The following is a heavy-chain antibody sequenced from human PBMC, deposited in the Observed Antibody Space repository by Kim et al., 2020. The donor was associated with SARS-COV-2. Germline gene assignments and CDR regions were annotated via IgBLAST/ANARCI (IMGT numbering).Heavy chain of an antibody. CDR2: ISSSGSTI. CDR1: GFTFSSYE. V-gene: IGHV3-48*03. J-gene: IGHJ4*02. D-gene: IGHD2-21*02. Sequence: GGSLRLSCAASGFTFSSYEMNWVRQAPGKGLEWVSYISSSGSTIYYADSVKGRFTISRDNAKNSLYLQMNSLRAEDTAVYYCARVGCGGDCYLYYFDYWGQGTLVTVSS. CDR3: ARVGCGGDCYLYYFDY.